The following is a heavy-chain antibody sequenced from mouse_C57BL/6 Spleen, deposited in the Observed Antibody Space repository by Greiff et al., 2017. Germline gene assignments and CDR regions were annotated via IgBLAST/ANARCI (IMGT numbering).Heavy chain of an antibody. CDR1: GYTFTSYW. J-gene: IGHJ4*01. CDR2: IHPNSGGT. V-gene: IGHV1-64*01. CDR3: ARESYYGSSYVDY. D-gene: IGHD1-1*01. Sequence: VKLQQPGAELVKPGASVKLSCKASGYTFTSYWMHWVKQSPGQGLEWIGIIHPNSGGTNYNEKFKSKATLTVDKSSSTAYLQLSSLASEDDAVYYCARESYYGSSYVDYWGQGTSVTGSS.